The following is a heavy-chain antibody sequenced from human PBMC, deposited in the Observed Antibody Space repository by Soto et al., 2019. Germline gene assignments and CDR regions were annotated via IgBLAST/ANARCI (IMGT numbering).Heavy chain of an antibody. V-gene: IGHV4-30-4*01. J-gene: IGHJ6*02. CDR3: ARRTGDYGPYGMDV. Sequence: LSLTCTVSGGSISSGDYYWSWIRQPPGKGLEWIGWIDHSGSTYYNPSLKSRVSMSIDTSKNQFSLYLSSVTAADTAVYYCARRTGDYGPYGMDVWGQGTTVTVSS. CDR1: GGSISSGDYY. CDR2: IDHSGST. D-gene: IGHD3-9*01.